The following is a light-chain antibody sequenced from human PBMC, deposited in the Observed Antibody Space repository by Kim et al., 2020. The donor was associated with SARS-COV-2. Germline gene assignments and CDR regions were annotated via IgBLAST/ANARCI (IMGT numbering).Light chain of an antibody. CDR3: QQYKSFRT. Sequence: SASVGDTVAITCRASQSVSTWLAWYQQKPGKDPKLLIHQASTLESGVPSRFSGSGSGTEFTLTISRLQPDDIATYYCQQYKSFRTFGQGTKVEIK. CDR1: QSVSTW. CDR2: QAS. J-gene: IGKJ1*01. V-gene: IGKV1-5*03.